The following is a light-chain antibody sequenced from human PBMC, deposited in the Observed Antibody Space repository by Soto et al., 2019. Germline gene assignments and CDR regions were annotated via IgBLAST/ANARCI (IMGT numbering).Light chain of an antibody. CDR3: SSYAGSIYV. V-gene: IGLV2-8*01. J-gene: IGLJ1*01. CDR1: SSDVGGYNY. CDR2: EVS. Sequence: QSVLTQPPPASGSPGRSVTISCTGTSSDVGGYNYVSWYQQHPGKAPKLMIYEVSKRPSGVPDRFSGSKSGNTASLTVSGLQAEDEADYYCSSYAGSIYVFGTGTKVTVL.